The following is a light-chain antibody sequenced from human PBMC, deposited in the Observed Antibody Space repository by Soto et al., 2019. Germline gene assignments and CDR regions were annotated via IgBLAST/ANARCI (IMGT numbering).Light chain of an antibody. CDR2: AAS. CDR3: QQTYNTPIT. Sequence: DIQMTQSPSTLSSSVGDRVTLACRASQSISNYLTWYQQRPGKAPKLLIYAASSLQSGVPSRFSGSGSGTDFTLTISSLTPEDFVTYYCQQTYNTPITFGQGTRLEIK. CDR1: QSISNY. J-gene: IGKJ5*01. V-gene: IGKV1-39*01.